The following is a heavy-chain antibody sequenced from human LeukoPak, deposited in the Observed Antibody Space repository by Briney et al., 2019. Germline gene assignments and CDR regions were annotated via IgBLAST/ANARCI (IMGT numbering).Heavy chain of an antibody. J-gene: IGHJ4*02. CDR2: ISSSGSTI. V-gene: IGHV3-11*04. Sequence: GGSLRLSCAGSGFTFSDYYMSWIRQAPGKGLEWVSYISSSGSTIYYADSVKGRFTISGDNSKNTLYLQMNSLRAEDTAVYYCAKVAPYYYDSSGYPDYWGQGTLVTVSS. CDR3: AKVAPYYYDSSGYPDY. D-gene: IGHD3-22*01. CDR1: GFTFSDYY.